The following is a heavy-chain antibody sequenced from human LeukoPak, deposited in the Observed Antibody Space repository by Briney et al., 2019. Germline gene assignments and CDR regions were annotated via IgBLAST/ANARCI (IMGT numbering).Heavy chain of an antibody. CDR1: GGSISSYY. D-gene: IGHD5-18*01. CDR2: IYYSGST. CDR3: ARALPHRYSYGYGAFDY. V-gene: IGHV4-59*01. Sequence: KPSETLSLTCTVSGGSISSYYWSWIRQPPGKGLEWIGYIYYSGSTNYNPSLKSRVTISVDTSKNQFSLKLSSVTAADTAVYYCARALPHRYSYGYGAFDYWGQETLVTVSS. J-gene: IGHJ4*02.